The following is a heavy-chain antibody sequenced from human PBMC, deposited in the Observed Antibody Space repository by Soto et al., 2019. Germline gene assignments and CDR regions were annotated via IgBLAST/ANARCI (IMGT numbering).Heavy chain of an antibody. D-gene: IGHD6-19*01. CDR1: GASISAYA. J-gene: IGHJ4*02. V-gene: IGHV4-4*07. Sequence: QVQLQESGPGLVKPSETLSLTCTVSGASISAYAWSWIRQPAGKGLEWIGRLYSSGNTNYNPSFKSRLTMSADTSKNPFSLKLSSVTAADTAVYYCARGPYSSGWYVVDYWGQGTLVTVSS. CDR3: ARGPYSSGWYVVDY. CDR2: LYSSGNT.